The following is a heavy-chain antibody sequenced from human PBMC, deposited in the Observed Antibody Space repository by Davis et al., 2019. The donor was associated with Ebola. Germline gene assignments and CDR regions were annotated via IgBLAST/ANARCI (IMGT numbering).Heavy chain of an antibody. CDR2: ISFSGSS. CDR1: GGSINSYY. D-gene: IGHD6-6*01. V-gene: IGHV4-59*08. CDR3: ARRNSSSEYFFGY. J-gene: IGHJ4*02. Sequence: MPGGSLRLSCTVSGGSINSYYWNWIRQPPGRGLEWIGYISFSGSSNYNPSLKSRVTISVDTSKNQFSLRLSSVTAADTAVYYCARRNSSSEYFFGYWGQGSLVTVSS.